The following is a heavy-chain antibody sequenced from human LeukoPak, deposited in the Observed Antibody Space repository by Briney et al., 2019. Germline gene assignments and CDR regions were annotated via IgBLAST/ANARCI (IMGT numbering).Heavy chain of an antibody. CDR3: AKGLNYGSGSYVDY. CDR1: GFSFSTYG. J-gene: IGHJ4*02. D-gene: IGHD3-10*01. CDR2: ISSSSSYI. Sequence: GGSLRLSCAASGFSFSTYGMHWVRQAPGKGLEWVSSISSSSSYIYYADSVKGRFTISRDNAKNSLYLQMNSLRAEDTAVYYCAKGLNYGSGSYVDYWGQGTLVTVSS. V-gene: IGHV3-21*01.